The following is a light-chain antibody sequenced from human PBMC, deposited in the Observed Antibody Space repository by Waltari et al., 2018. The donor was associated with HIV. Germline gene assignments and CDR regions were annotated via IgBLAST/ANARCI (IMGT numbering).Light chain of an antibody. Sequence: EVVMTQSPATLSVSPGARVPLSCRASQSVSSNLAWYQQTPGQAPRLLIYDASTRASGVPARFSGSGSGTDFTLTITSLQSEDFAVYYCQQYNNWPPWTFGQGTRVQIK. J-gene: IGKJ1*01. CDR2: DAS. CDR3: QQYNNWPPWT. CDR1: QSVSSN. V-gene: IGKV3-15*01.